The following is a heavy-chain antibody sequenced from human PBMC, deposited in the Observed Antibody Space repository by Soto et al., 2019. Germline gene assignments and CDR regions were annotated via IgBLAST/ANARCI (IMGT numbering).Heavy chain of an antibody. CDR1: GGSISSSSYY. V-gene: IGHV4-39*01. CDR2: IYYSGST. Sequence: QLQLQESGPGLVKPSETLSLTCTVSGGSISSSSYYWGWIRQPPGKGLEWIGSIYYSGSTYYNPYLKSRVTISVDTSKNQFSLKLSSVTAADTAVYYCARLAIFGVVKGPQFDYWGQGTLVTVSS. D-gene: IGHD3-3*01. CDR3: ARLAIFGVVKGPQFDY. J-gene: IGHJ4*02.